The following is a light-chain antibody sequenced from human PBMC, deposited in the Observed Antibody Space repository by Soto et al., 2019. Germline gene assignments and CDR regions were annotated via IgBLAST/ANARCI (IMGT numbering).Light chain of an antibody. J-gene: IGKJ1*01. CDR1: QGIRND. CDR2: KAS. CDR3: QQYNSYAWT. V-gene: IGKV1-17*01. Sequence: DIQMTQSPSSLSASLGDRVTITCRASQGIRNDLGWYQQKPGKAPKLLIYKASTLKSGVPSRFSGSGSGTEFTLTISSLQPDDFATYYCQQYNSYAWTFGQGTKVDIK.